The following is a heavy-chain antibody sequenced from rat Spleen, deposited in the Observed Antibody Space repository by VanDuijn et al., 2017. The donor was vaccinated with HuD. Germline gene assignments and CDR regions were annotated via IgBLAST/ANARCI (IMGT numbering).Heavy chain of an antibody. Sequence: EVQLVESGGGLVQPGRSLKVSCEASGFTFSDYYMAWVRQAPKKGLEWVASISYEGSTTYYGDSVKGRFTISRDNAKSTLHLQMNSLRSEDTATYYCARRHYGYTDYFDYWGQGVMVTVSS. V-gene: IGHV5-22*01. D-gene: IGHD1-9*01. J-gene: IGHJ2*01. CDR1: GFTFSDYY. CDR3: ARRHYGYTDYFDY. CDR2: ISYEGSTT.